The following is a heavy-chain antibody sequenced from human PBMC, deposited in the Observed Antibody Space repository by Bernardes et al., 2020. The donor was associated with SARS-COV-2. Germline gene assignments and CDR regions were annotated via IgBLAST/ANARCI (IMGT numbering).Heavy chain of an antibody. CDR3: VKETARVGSPDY. J-gene: IGHJ4*02. CDR2: ISDSGGYT. V-gene: IGHV3-23*01. Sequence: GGSLRLSCAASGFTFSTYAMTWVRQAPGKGLEWVSAISDSGGYTYYADSVKGRFTISRDNSKNTLYLQMNSLRAEDTAVYYCVKETARVGSPDYWGQGTLVTVSS. D-gene: IGHD2-21*02. CDR1: GFTFSTYA.